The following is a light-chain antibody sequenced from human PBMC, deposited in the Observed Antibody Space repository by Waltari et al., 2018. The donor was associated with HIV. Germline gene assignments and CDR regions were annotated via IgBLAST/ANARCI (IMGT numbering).Light chain of an antibody. V-gene: IGLV2-23*02. CDR3: CSYSDRRIYV. Sequence: QSAMTQPASVSGSLGQSITISCTGTCSDVGNYDLVSWYQQHPAKAPKIIIYEVNKRPPGSSNRMSRSKSGNTASLTISGLQAEDEADYYCCSYSDRRIYVFGSGTRVSAL. CDR2: EVN. J-gene: IGLJ1*01. CDR1: CSDVGNYDL.